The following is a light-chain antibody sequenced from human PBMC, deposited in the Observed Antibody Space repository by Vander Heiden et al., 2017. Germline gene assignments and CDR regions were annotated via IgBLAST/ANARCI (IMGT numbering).Light chain of an antibody. Sequence: QFALTQPPSVSGSPGQLVTSSCTGTSSDVGSYDRVSWYQQPPGTSPKLLIYEVTSRPSGVPDRFSGSKSGNTASLTISGLQADDEADYYCSLYRSSDTPVLFGGGTKVTVL. V-gene: IGLV2-18*01. CDR1: SSDVGSYDR. J-gene: IGLJ2*01. CDR2: EVT. CDR3: SLYRSSDTPVL.